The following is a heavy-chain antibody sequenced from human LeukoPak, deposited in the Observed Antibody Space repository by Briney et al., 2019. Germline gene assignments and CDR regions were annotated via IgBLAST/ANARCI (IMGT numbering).Heavy chain of an antibody. J-gene: IGHJ6*04. Sequence: GPLRLSCAASGFTFSSYAMHWVRQAPGKGLEWVAVISYDGSNKYYADSVKGRFTISRDNSKNTLYLQMNSLRAEDTAVYYCAGSITIFGVVILDVWGKGTTVTVSS. V-gene: IGHV3-30*04. CDR3: AGSITIFGVVILDV. CDR1: GFTFSSYA. D-gene: IGHD3-3*01. CDR2: ISYDGSNK.